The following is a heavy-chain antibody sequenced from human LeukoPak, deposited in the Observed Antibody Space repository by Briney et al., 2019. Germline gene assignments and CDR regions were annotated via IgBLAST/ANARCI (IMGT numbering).Heavy chain of an antibody. J-gene: IGHJ4*02. CDR1: GFTFSSYA. D-gene: IGHD2-2*01. CDR3: AASLPNIVVVPATKGPFGY. CDR2: VSGSGGST. V-gene: IGHV3-23*01. Sequence: GGSLRLSCAASGFTFSSYAMSWVRQAPGKGLEWVSGVSGSGGSTHYADSVKGRFTISRDNSKNTLYLQMNSLRAEDTAVYYCAASLPNIVVVPATKGPFGYWGQGTLVTVSS.